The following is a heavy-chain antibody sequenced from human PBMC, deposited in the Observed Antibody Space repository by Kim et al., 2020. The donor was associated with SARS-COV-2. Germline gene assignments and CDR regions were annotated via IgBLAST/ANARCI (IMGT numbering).Heavy chain of an antibody. D-gene: IGHD2-15*01. V-gene: IGHV3-72*01. CDR3: ACSAIMFYGMDV. CDR2: TRNKANSYTT. CDR1: GFTFSDHY. J-gene: IGHJ6*01. Sequence: GGSLRLSCAASGFTFSDHYIDWVRQAPGKRLEWVCRTRNKANSYTTEYAASVKGSFTITRDDSLNLLIIQMNSLKTEDTSGYYFACSAIMFYGMDV.